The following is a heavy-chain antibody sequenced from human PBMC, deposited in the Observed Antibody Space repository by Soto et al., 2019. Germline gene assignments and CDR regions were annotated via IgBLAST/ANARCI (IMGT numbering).Heavy chain of an antibody. J-gene: IGHJ4*02. D-gene: IGHD3-10*01. CDR2: IHYSGRT. CDR1: GGSISSGFYY. CDR3: ARSLQYGGNSGSYYY. V-gene: IGHV4-31*03. Sequence: SETLSLTCTVSGGSISSGFYYWSWIRQHPGEGLEWIGNIHYSGRTYYTPSLQSRVTISADKSISTAYLQWSSLKASDTAMYYCARSLQYGGNSGSYYYWGQGTLVTVSS.